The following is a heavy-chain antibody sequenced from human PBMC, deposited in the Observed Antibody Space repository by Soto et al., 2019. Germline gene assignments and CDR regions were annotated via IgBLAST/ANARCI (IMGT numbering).Heavy chain of an antibody. D-gene: IGHD6-19*01. V-gene: IGHV6-1*01. Sequence: SQTLSLTCAISGDRESTNRVAWNWIRQSPSRGLEWLGRTYYRSKWYNDYATSVKSRITINSDTSKNQCSLQLNSVTPEDTAVYYCTILSSGWFNFDHWGQGAPVTVSS. J-gene: IGHJ4*02. CDR1: GDRESTNRVA. CDR3: TILSSGWFNFDH. CDR2: TYYRSKWYN.